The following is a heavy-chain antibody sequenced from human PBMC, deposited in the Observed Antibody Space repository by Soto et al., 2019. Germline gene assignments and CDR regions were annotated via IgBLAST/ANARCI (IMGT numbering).Heavy chain of an antibody. Sequence: GSLRLACVGSGFLGNNYAIHWVRQVRGKGLEWVSAIGAADDPYYSVSVKGRFIVSRDNAQKSLYLQMNNLRAADTAVYFCARAYTGQLPRRGDYYYALDVWGRGTTVTVSS. D-gene: IGHD2-2*01. CDR1: GFLGNNYA. V-gene: IGHV3-13*05. CDR3: ARAYTGQLPRRGDYYYALDV. J-gene: IGHJ6*02. CDR2: IGAADDP.